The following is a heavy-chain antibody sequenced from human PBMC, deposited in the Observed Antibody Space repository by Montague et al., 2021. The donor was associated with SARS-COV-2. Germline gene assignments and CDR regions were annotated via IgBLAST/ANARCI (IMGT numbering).Heavy chain of an antibody. V-gene: IGHV4-34*01. CDR2: VIHNGKT. CDR1: GASFSGYH. Sequence: SETLSLTCAVYGASFSGYHRTWIRQPPGRGLEWIGKVIHNGKTTYNPSLKSRLTISVDTYKNQFSLKLSSVTAADTAVYFCAKGSYGYGRRGHRTGWLDPWGQGTLVTVSS. J-gene: IGHJ5*02. CDR3: AKGSYGYGRRGHRTGWLDP. D-gene: IGHD5-18*01.